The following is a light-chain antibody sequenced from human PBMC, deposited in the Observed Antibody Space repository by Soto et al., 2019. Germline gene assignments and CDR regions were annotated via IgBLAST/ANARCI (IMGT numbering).Light chain of an antibody. CDR2: AAS. V-gene: IGKV1-6*01. CDR1: QSISTY. CDR3: LQDYSYPWT. Sequence: IQMTQSPSSLSASVGDRVTITCRASQSISTYLNWYQQKPGKAPNLLIFAASTLQSGVPSRFSGSGSGTDFTLTISSLQPEDFATYYCLQDYSYPWTFGQGTKVDIK. J-gene: IGKJ1*01.